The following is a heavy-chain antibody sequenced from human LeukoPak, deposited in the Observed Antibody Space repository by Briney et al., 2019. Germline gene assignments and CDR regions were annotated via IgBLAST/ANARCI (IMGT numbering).Heavy chain of an antibody. Sequence: PGRSLRLSCAASGFTFSSYGMHWVRQAPGKGLEWVAVISYDGSNKYYAGSVKGRFTISRDNSKNTLYLQMNSLRAEDTAVYYCARPWSGSYNWFDPWGQGTLVTVSS. CDR2: ISYDGSNK. J-gene: IGHJ5*02. CDR1: GFTFSSYG. V-gene: IGHV3-30*03. CDR3: ARPWSGSYNWFDP. D-gene: IGHD3-3*01.